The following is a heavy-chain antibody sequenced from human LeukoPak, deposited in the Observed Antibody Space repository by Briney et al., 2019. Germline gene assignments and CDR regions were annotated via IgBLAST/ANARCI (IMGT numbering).Heavy chain of an antibody. Sequence: PSETLSLTCAVSGYSISSGYYWGWIRQRPGKGLEWIGSIYHSGSTYYNPSLKSRVTISVDTSKNQFSLKLSSVTAADTAVYYCSRNLYGDYRFDYWGQGTLFTVSS. V-gene: IGHV4-38-2*01. CDR2: IYHSGST. J-gene: IGHJ4*02. D-gene: IGHD4-17*01. CDR1: GYSISSGYY. CDR3: SRNLYGDYRFDY.